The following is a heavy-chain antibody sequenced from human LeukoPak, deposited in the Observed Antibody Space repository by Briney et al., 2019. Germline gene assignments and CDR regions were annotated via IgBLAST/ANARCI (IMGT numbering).Heavy chain of an antibody. CDR3: ARSGVGYFYDSSGYYPLDY. D-gene: IGHD3-22*01. CDR1: GYTFTNYG. Sequence: GASVKVSCKASGYTFTNYGVSWVRQDPGQGLEWMGWISAYTGNTNYAQKLEGRVTMTTDTSTTTANMELRSLRSDDTAVYYCARSGVGYFYDSSGYYPLDYWGQGTLVTVSS. CDR2: ISAYTGNT. J-gene: IGHJ4*02. V-gene: IGHV1-18*01.